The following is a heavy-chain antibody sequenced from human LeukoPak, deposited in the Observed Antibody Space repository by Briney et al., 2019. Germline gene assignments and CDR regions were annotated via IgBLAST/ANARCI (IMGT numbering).Heavy chain of an antibody. Sequence: GGSLRLSCAASGFTFSSYAVSWVREAPGKGLEWVSGISCSGGSTDYADSVKGRFSISRDNSKDALYLQMNSLRDEDTAVYYRAKGNDYSSTSYWFDPWGQGTLVTVSS. CDR1: GFTFSSYA. V-gene: IGHV3-23*01. D-gene: IGHD4-11*01. J-gene: IGHJ5*02. CDR2: ISCSGGST. CDR3: AKGNDYSSTSYWFDP.